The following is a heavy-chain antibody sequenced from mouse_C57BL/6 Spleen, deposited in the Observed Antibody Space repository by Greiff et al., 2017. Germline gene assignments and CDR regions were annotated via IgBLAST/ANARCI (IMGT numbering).Heavy chain of an antibody. Sequence: EVQLVESGGGLVQPGGSLSLSCAASGFTFTDYYMSWVRQPPGKALEWLGFIRNKANGYTTEYSGSVKGRFTISRDNSQSILYLQMNALRAEESATYYFARYIGWLGFAYWGQGTLVTVSA. CDR1: GFTFTDYY. D-gene: IGHD2-3*01. J-gene: IGHJ3*01. CDR2: IRNKANGYTT. CDR3: ARYIGWLGFAY. V-gene: IGHV7-3*01.